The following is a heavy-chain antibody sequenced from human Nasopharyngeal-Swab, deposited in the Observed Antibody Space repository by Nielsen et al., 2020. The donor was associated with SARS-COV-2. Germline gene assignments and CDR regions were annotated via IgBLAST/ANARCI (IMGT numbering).Heavy chain of an antibody. Sequence: GESLKISCAAPGFTFSNYGMHWVRQAPGKGLEWVALIWYDGSNKYYADSVKGRFTISRDNSKNTLYLQMNILIAEDTAVYYCARGGWLQIITYFDLWGRGTLVTVSS. CDR1: GFTFSNYG. J-gene: IGHJ2*01. CDR2: IWYDGSNK. V-gene: IGHV3-33*01. CDR3: ARGGWLQIITYFDL. D-gene: IGHD5-24*01.